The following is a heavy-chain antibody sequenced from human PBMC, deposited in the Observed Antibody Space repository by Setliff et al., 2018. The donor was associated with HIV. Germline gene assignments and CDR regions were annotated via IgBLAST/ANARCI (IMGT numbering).Heavy chain of an antibody. CDR3: ARRKEPLRPAEAFDI. Sequence: SVKVSCKTSGGIFTNYGFNWIRQAPGQGPEWMGDIVPTFGKPNYADSVKGRFTISRDNSKNTVSLQMNSLRVADTAVYYCARRKEPLRPAEAFDIWGQGTMVTVSS. J-gene: IGHJ3*02. D-gene: IGHD1-26*01. V-gene: IGHV1-69*05. CDR1: GGIFTNYG. CDR2: IVPTFGKP.